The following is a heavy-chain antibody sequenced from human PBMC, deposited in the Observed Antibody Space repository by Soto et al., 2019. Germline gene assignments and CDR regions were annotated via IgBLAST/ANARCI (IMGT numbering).Heavy chain of an antibody. Sequence: EVQLLESGGGLVQPGGSLRLSCAASGFTFNSHGMNWVRQAPGKGLEWVAGVSARGGDTSSADSVKGRFTISRDNSKDTLYLQMNSLRVEDTALYYCAKSSSRADYYGMDVWGQGTTVTVFS. V-gene: IGHV3-23*01. J-gene: IGHJ6*02. CDR3: AKSSSRADYYGMDV. CDR2: VSARGGDT. CDR1: GFTFNSHG. D-gene: IGHD2-2*01.